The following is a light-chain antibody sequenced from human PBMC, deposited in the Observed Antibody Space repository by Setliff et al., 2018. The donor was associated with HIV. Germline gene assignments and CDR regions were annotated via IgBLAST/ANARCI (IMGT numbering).Light chain of an antibody. CDR3: NSYRSRSTYV. J-gene: IGLJ1*01. V-gene: IGLV2-14*01. CDR2: EVN. Sequence: ALAQPASVSGPPGQSITISCTGTTSDIGAFNFVSWYQQHPGKAPKLIIYEVNYRPSGVSTRFSGSKSGNTASLTNSGLQAEDEADYYCNSYRSRSTYVFRTGTKVTVL. CDR1: TSDIGAFNF.